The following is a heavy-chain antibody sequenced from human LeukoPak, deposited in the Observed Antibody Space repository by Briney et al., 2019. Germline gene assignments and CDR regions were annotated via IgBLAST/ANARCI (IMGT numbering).Heavy chain of an antibody. CDR1: GFNFDDYA. J-gene: IGHJ4*02. Sequence: PGGSLRLSCAASGFNFDDYAMHWVRQAPGKGLEWVSGISWNSVNIGYADSVKGRFTISRDNAKNTLYLQMNGLRDEDTALYYCAKDGISGSWDYWGQGTLVTVSS. CDR3: AKDGISGSWDY. V-gene: IGHV3-9*01. CDR2: ISWNSVNI. D-gene: IGHD1-26*01.